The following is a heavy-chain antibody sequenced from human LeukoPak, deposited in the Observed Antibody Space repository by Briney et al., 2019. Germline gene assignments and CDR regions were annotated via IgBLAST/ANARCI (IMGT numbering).Heavy chain of an antibody. CDR3: ARGAPRTVPMLYCSGGSCFNWFDP. V-gene: IGHV4-38-2*02. Sequence: SETLSLTCTVSGYSISSGYYWGWIRQSPGKGLEWIGSIYHGGSTYYNPSLRSRVIVSVDTSKNHFSLKMSSVTAADTAVYYCARGAPRTVPMLYCSGGSCFNWFDPWGQGTLVTVSS. CDR2: IYHGGST. CDR1: GYSISSGYY. J-gene: IGHJ5*02. D-gene: IGHD2-15*01.